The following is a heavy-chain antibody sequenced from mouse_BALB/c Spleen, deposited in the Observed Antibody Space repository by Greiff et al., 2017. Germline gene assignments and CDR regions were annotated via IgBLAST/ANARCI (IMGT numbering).Heavy chain of an antibody. CDR3: ARPKGSYYYGSSPHWYFDV. CDR2: IYPGDGDT. CDR1: GYAFSSYW. J-gene: IGHJ1*01. V-gene: IGHV1-80*01. Sequence: VKLVESGAELVRPGSSVKISCKASGYAFSSYWMNWVKQRPGQGLEWIGQIYPGDGDTNYNGKFKGKATLTADKSSSTAYMQLSSLTSEDSAVYFCARPKGSYYYGSSPHWYFDVWGAGTTVTVSS. D-gene: IGHD1-1*01.